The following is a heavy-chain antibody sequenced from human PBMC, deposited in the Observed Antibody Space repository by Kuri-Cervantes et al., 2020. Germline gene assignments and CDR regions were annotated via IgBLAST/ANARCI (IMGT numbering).Heavy chain of an antibody. CDR3: ARDGVEASALFGKSDYYYMDV. Sequence: GGSLRLSCAVYGGSFSGYYWSWIRQPPGKGLEWVANIRQDGSEKYYVDSVKGRFTISRDNAKNSLYLQMNSLRTEDTAVYYCARDGVEASALFGKSDYYYMDVWGQGTLVTVSS. D-gene: IGHD3-22*01. V-gene: IGHV3-7*01. CDR1: GGSFSGYY. J-gene: IGHJ4*02. CDR2: IRQDGSEK.